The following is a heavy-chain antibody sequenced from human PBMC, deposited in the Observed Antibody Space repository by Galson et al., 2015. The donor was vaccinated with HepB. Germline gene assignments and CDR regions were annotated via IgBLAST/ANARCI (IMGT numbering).Heavy chain of an antibody. CDR1: GFTFSSYS. CDR3: ARECYDTNAFDI. J-gene: IGHJ3*02. Sequence: SVRLSCEASGFTFSSYSMNWVRQAPGKGLEWVSSISSSSNYIYYADSVKGRFTISRDNAKNSLYLQMNSLRTEDTAVYYCARECYDTNAFDIWGQGTMVTVSS. V-gene: IGHV3-21*01. CDR2: ISSSSNYI. D-gene: IGHD3-22*01.